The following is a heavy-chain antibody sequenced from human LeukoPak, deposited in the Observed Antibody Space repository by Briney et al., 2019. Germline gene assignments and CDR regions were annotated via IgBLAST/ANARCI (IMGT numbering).Heavy chain of an antibody. Sequence: GGSLRLSCVASGFTFSNHWMSWVRQAPGKGLEWVANIKQDGSEKYYVDSVKGRFTISRDNAKNSLYLQMNSLRAEDTAVYYCTTGIRGDCGQGTLVTVSS. CDR2: IKQDGSEK. CDR1: GFTFSNHW. CDR3: TTGIRGD. V-gene: IGHV3-7*03. J-gene: IGHJ4*02.